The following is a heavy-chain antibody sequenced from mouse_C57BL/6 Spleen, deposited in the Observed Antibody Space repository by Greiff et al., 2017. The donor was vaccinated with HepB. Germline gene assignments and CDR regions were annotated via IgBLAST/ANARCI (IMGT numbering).Heavy chain of an antibody. J-gene: IGHJ2*01. Sequence: EVKVVESGGGLVQPGGSLSLSCAASGFTFTDYYMSWVRQPPGKALEWLGFIRNKANGYTTEYSASVKGRFTISRDNSQSILYLQMNALRAEASATYYCEGCKLGLDYWGQGTTLTVSS. D-gene: IGHD4-1*01. CDR1: GFTFTDYY. CDR3: EGCKLGLDY. CDR2: IRNKANGYTT. V-gene: IGHV7-3*01.